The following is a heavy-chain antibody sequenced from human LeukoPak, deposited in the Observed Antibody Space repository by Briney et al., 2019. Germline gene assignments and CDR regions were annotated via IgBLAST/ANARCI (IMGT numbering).Heavy chain of an antibody. CDR2: IYYSGST. Sequence: SETLSLTCTVSGGSISSSSYYWGWIRQPPGKGLEWIGSIYYSGSTYYNPSLKSRVTISVGTSKNQFSLKLSSVTAADTAVYYCAKDQERATVTTTFDYWGQGTLVTVSS. V-gene: IGHV4-39*02. CDR3: AKDQERATVTTTFDY. CDR1: GGSISSSSYY. D-gene: IGHD4-17*01. J-gene: IGHJ4*02.